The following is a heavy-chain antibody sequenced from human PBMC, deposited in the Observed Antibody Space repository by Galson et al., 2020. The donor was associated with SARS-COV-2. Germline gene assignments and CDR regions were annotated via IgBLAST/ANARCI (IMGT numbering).Heavy chain of an antibody. CDR2: ISSSSSTI. V-gene: IGHV3-48*01. CDR1: GFTFSSYS. CDR3: ARATDYYYCYMDV. J-gene: IGHJ6*03. Sequence: GESLKISCAASGFTFSSYSMNWVRQAPGKGLEWVSYISSSSSTIYYADSVTGRFTISRDNAKNSLYLQMSSLRAEDTALYYCARATDYYYCYMDVWGKGTTVTISS.